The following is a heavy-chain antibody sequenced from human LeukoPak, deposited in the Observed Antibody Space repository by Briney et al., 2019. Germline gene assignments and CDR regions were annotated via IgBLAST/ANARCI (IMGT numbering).Heavy chain of an antibody. CDR2: INPNSGGT. J-gene: IGHJ4*02. CDR1: GFILSDYF. V-gene: IGHV1-2*02. Sequence: ASVKVSCKASGFILSDYFIYWVRQAPGHGLEWMGWINPNSGGTNYAQKFQGRVTMTRDTSISTAYMELSRLRSDDTAVYYCASMYYYDSSGLLDYWGQGTLVTVSS. CDR3: ASMYYYDSSGLLDY. D-gene: IGHD3-22*01.